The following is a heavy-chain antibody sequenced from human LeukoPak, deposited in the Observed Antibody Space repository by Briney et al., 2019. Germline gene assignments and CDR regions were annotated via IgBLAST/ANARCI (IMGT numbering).Heavy chain of an antibody. J-gene: IGHJ4*02. V-gene: IGHV3-66*01. D-gene: IGHD5-12*01. Sequence: GGSLRLSCAASGFTVSSNYMSWVRQAPGKGLEWVSVIYSGGSTYYADSVKGRFIISRDNSKNTLYLQMNSLRAEDTAVYYCAVDIVATTAGLGYWGQGTLVTVSS. CDR1: GFTVSSNY. CDR3: AVDIVATTAGLGY. CDR2: IYSGGST.